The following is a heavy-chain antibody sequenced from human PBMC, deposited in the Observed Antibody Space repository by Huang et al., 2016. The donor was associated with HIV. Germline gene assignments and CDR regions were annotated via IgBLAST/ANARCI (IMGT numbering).Heavy chain of an antibody. V-gene: IGHV3-48*01. Sequence: EVKLVESGGALVQPGGSLKLSCVVSGFAFSKYSMNWGRQAPGKGMEWFSYISGTSSKIYYADSVKGRFTISRDNAKNSVFLQMRSLRAEDTALYYCARTEMEYYYGSSGYYPDYWGQGTQVTVSS. CDR3: ARTEMEYYYGSSGYYPDY. J-gene: IGHJ4*02. D-gene: IGHD3-22*01. CDR2: ISGTSSKI. CDR1: GFAFSKYS.